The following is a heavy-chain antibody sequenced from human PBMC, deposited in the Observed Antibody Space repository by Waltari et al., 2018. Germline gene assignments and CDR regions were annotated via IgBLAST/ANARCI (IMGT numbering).Heavy chain of an antibody. V-gene: IGHV4-38-2*01. CDR3: ARGGSSGWPFDY. D-gene: IGHD6-19*01. Sequence: QVQLQESGPGLVKPSETLSLTCAVSGYSISSGYYWGWIRQPPGKGLEWIGSIYHSGSTYYNPSLKSRVTISVDTSKNQFSLKLSSVTAADTAGYYCARGGSSGWPFDYWGQGTLVTVSS. CDR2: IYHSGST. CDR1: GYSISSGYY. J-gene: IGHJ4*02.